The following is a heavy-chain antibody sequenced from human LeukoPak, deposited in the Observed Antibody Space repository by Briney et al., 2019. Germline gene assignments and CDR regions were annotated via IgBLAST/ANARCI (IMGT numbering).Heavy chain of an antibody. Sequence: GGSLRLSCEASGFTFSSYWMTWVRHVPGKGLEWVANIKDDGSERYYVDSVKGRFTISRDNAKNSLYLQMNSLRAEDTAVYYCARQPIIDYCGQGSLVTVSS. V-gene: IGHV3-7*01. CDR1: GFTFSSYW. CDR3: ARQPIIDY. CDR2: IKDDGSER. J-gene: IGHJ4*02.